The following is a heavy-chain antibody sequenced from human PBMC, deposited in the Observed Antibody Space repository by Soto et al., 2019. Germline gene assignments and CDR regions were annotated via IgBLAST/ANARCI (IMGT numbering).Heavy chain of an antibody. Sequence: QVQLVESGGGVVQPGRSLRISCAASGFSFSISPMHWVRQAPGKGPEWVALISYDGTNKFYADSVKGRFTISRDNSKSALYLQVDSLRREDAAVYYCARDPITSGGQHWAFNSLDSWGQGTLVNFSS. CDR2: ISYDGTNK. CDR1: GFSFSISP. D-gene: IGHD1-20*01. V-gene: IGHV3-30-3*01. CDR3: ARDPITSGGQHWAFNSLDS. J-gene: IGHJ4*02.